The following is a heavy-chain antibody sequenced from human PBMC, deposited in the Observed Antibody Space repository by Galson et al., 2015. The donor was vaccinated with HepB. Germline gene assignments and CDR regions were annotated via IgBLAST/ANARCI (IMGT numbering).Heavy chain of an antibody. V-gene: IGHV1-2*02. J-gene: IGHJ4*02. CDR1: GYTFTGYY. D-gene: IGHD6-6*01. Sequence: SVKVSCKASGYTFTGYYMHWVRQAPGQGLEWMGWINPNSGGTNYAQKFQGRVTMTRDTSISTAYMELSRLRSDDTAVYYCARGSKLIAARRQNNDYWGQGTLVTVSS. CDR3: ARGSKLIAARRQNNDY. CDR2: INPNSGGT.